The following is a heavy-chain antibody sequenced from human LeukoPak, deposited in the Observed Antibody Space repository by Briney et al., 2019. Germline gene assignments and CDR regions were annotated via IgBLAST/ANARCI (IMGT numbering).Heavy chain of an antibody. V-gene: IGHV4-34*01. Sequence: SETLSLTCVVSGGSLSRYYWSWIRQPPGKGLEWIGEINHTGSTNYNPSLKSRVTISVDTSKNQFSLKLSSVTAADTAVYYCARGSLTYYYDSSGYRRGGYWFDPWGQGTLVTVSS. D-gene: IGHD3-22*01. CDR3: ARGSLTYYYDSSGYRRGGYWFDP. CDR1: GGSLSRYY. CDR2: INHTGST. J-gene: IGHJ5*02.